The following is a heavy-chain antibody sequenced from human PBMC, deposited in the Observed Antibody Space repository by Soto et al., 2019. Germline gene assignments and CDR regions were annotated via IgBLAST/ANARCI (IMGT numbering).Heavy chain of an antibody. CDR1: GFTFSSYA. J-gene: IGHJ4*02. CDR3: ARGAYGSGSYYNGFGDDY. CDR2: ISYGGSNK. Sequence: QVQLVESGGGVVQPGRSLRLSCAASGFTFSSYAMHWVRQAPGKGLEWVAVISYGGSNKYYADSVKGRFTISRDNSKNTMYLQMNSLRAEDTAVYYCARGAYGSGSYYNGFGDDYWAQGTLVTVSS. D-gene: IGHD3-10*01. V-gene: IGHV3-30-3*01.